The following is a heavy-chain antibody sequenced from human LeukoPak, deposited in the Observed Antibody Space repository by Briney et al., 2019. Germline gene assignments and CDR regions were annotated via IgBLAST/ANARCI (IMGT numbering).Heavy chain of an antibody. CDR3: ANSQRVPSYCFDY. D-gene: IGHD3-10*01. J-gene: IGHJ4*02. Sequence: GGSLKLSCAASGFTFSSYGMHWVRQAPGKGLEWVAVISYDGSNKYYADSVKGRFTISRDNSKNTLYLQMNSLRAEDTAVYYCANSQRVPSYCFDYWGQGTLVTVSS. CDR1: GFTFSSYG. V-gene: IGHV3-30*18. CDR2: ISYDGSNK.